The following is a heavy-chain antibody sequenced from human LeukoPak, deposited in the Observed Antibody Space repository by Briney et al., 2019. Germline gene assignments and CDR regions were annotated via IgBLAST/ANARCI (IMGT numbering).Heavy chain of an antibody. Sequence: SETLSLTCAVYGGSFSGYYWSWIRQPPGKGLEWIGEINHSGSTNYNPSLKSRVTMSVDTSKNQFSLKLRSVTAADTAVYYCARGQQPGDWFDPWGQGTLVTVSS. CDR1: GGSFSGYY. J-gene: IGHJ5*02. D-gene: IGHD6-13*01. CDR3: ARGQQPGDWFDP. CDR2: INHSGST. V-gene: IGHV4-34*01.